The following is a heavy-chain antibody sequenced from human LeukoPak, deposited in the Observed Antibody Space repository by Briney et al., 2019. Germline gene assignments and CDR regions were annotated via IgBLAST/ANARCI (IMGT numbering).Heavy chain of an antibody. D-gene: IGHD3-22*01. J-gene: IGHJ4*02. CDR1: GYTFTDYY. Sequence: VKVXCKASGYTFTDYYMHWVRQAPGQGLEWMGWINPNSGGTNYAQKFQGRVTMTRDTSISTAYMELSRLRSDGTAVYYCARVYYDSSSDTTFDYWGQGTLVTVSS. V-gene: IGHV1-2*02. CDR3: ARVYYDSSSDTTFDY. CDR2: INPNSGGT.